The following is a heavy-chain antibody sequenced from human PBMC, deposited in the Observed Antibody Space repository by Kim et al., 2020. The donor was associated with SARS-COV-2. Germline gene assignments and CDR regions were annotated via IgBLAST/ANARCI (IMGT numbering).Heavy chain of an antibody. CDR3: ARVDNMIRGVVQSFDY. V-gene: IGHV4-30-4*01. Sequence: SETLSLTCTVSGGSISGGDYYWSWIRQSPGKGLEWIGHIYYSGSTYYNPSLKSRVTISIDTSKNQFSLKLRSVTAADTAVYYCARVDNMIRGVVQSFDYWGQGTLVTVSS. CDR2: IYYSGST. CDR1: GGSISGGDYY. J-gene: IGHJ4*02. D-gene: IGHD3-10*01.